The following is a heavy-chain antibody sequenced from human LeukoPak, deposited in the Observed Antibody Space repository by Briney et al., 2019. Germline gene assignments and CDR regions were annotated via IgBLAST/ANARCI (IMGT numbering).Heavy chain of an antibody. CDR3: ARIDTSGYNGYSFDY. CDR2: VHYSGTT. Sequence: SETLSLTCTVSGGSLNSYYWIWIRQPPGKGLEWIGYVHYSGTTKYNPSLKGRVTISVDTSKNQFSLKVSSVTAADTAVYYCARIDTSGYNGYSFDYWGQGTLVTVSS. J-gene: IGHJ4*02. V-gene: IGHV4-59*08. D-gene: IGHD3-22*01. CDR1: GGSLNSYY.